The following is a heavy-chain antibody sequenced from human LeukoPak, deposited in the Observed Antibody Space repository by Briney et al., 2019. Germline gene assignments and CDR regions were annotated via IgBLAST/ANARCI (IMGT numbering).Heavy chain of an antibody. V-gene: IGHV3-23*01. CDR1: GFTFSSYA. CDR2: ISSSGGST. D-gene: IGHD1-14*01. Sequence: GGSLRLSCAASGFTFSSYAMSWVRQAPGKGLEWVSAISSSGGSTYYADFVKGRFTISRDNSKNTLYLQMNSLRAEDTAVYYCAKDRHPARTDGYYFDYWGQGTLVTVSS. CDR3: AKDRHPARTDGYYFDY. J-gene: IGHJ4*02.